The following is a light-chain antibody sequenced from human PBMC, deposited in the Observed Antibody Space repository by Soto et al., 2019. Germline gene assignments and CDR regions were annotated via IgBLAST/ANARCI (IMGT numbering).Light chain of an antibody. CDR1: SSDVGSYNI. CDR2: EGS. Sequence: QSALTQPASVSGSPGQSITISCTGTSSDVGSYNIVSWYQQHPGKAPKLMIYEGSKRPSGVSNRFSGSKSGNTASLTISGLQAEDEADYYCCSYAGSSTNYVFGTGTKLTVL. CDR3: CSYAGSSTNYV. J-gene: IGLJ1*01. V-gene: IGLV2-23*01.